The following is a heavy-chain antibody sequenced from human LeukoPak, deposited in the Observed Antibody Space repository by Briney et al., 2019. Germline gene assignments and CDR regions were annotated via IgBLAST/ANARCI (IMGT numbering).Heavy chain of an antibody. Sequence: SETLSLTCAVYGGSFSGYYWSWIRQPPGKGLEWIGEINHSGRTNYNPSLKSRVTISVDTSKNQFSLKLSSVTAADTAVYYCARATGYSLYYFDYWGQGTLVTVSS. CDR1: GGSFSGYY. V-gene: IGHV4-34*01. CDR2: INHSGRT. D-gene: IGHD5-18*01. J-gene: IGHJ4*02. CDR3: ARATGYSLYYFDY.